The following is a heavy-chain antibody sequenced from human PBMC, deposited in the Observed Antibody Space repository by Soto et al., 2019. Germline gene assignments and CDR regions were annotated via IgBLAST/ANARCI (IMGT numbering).Heavy chain of an antibody. Sequence: EVQLLESGGGSVHPGGSLSLSCAASGFTFGSHAMSWVRQAPGKGLEWVLGINSGGGSTYYADSVKGRFTISRDNSKNTLYLQMNSLRAEDTAVYYCAKVRHDYYDSTGYLDYWGQGTLVIVSS. CDR3: AKVRHDYYDSTGYLDY. CDR2: INSGGGST. V-gene: IGHV3-23*01. J-gene: IGHJ4*02. D-gene: IGHD3-22*01. CDR1: GFTFGSHA.